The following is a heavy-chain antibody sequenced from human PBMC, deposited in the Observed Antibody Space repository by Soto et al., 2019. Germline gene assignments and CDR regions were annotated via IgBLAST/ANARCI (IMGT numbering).Heavy chain of an antibody. CDR2: IWYDGSNK. Sequence: QVQLVESGGGVVQPGRSLRLSCAASGFTFSSYGMHWVRQAPGKGLEWVAVIWYDGSNKYYADSVKGRFTISRDNSKNTLYRQMNSLRAEDTAVYYCARERGGELRVASAVGLFDCWGQGTLVTVSS. J-gene: IGHJ4*02. V-gene: IGHV3-33*01. CDR3: ARERGGELRVASAVGLFDC. CDR1: GFTFSSYG. D-gene: IGHD1-7*01.